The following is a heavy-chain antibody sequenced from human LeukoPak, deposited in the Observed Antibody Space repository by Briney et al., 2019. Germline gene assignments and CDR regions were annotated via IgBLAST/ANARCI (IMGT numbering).Heavy chain of an antibody. CDR2: INPSGGST. CDR3: ARDSPSKVS. V-gene: IGHV1-46*01. J-gene: IGHJ5*02. D-gene: IGHD2-2*01. Sequence: ASVRVSCKASGYTFTSYYMHWVRQVPGQGLEWMGIINPSGGSTSYAQKFQGRVTMTRDTSTRTVYMELSRLTFDDTAVYYCARDSPSKVSWGQGTLVTVSS. CDR1: GYTFTSYY.